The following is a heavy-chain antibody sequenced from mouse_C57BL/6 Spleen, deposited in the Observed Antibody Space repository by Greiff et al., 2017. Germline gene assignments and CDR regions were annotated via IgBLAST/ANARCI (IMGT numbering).Heavy chain of an antibody. Sequence: EVQLQQSGPELVKPGASVKISCKASGYSFTGYYMNWVKQSPEKSLEWIGEINPSTGGTTYNQKFKAKATLTVDKSSSQAYMQLKSPPSEDSAVYYCARWGYYGYDGPFAYWGQGTLVTVSA. J-gene: IGHJ3*01. V-gene: IGHV1-42*01. CDR1: GYSFTGYY. CDR2: INPSTGGT. CDR3: ARWGYYGYDGPFAY. D-gene: IGHD2-2*01.